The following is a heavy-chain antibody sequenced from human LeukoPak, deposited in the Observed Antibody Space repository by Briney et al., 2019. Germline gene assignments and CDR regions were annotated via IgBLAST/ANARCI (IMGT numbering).Heavy chain of an antibody. CDR3: ARVPSTMIGYYYMDV. V-gene: IGHV1-2*02. D-gene: IGHD3-10*02. CDR2: INPNSGGT. J-gene: IGHJ6*03. CDR1: GYTFTGYY. Sequence: ASVKVSCKASGYTFTGYYMHWVRQAPGQGLEWMGWINPNSGGTNYAQKFQGRVTMTRDTSISAAYMELSRLRSDDTAVYYCARVPSTMIGYYYMDVWGKGTTVTVSS.